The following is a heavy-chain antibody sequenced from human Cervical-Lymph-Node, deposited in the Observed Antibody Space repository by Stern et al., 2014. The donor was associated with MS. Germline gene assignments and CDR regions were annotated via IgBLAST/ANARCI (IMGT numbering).Heavy chain of an antibody. J-gene: IGHJ5*02. V-gene: IGHV3-9*01. CDR1: GFIFEDYA. D-gene: IGHD6-13*01. Sequence: EEQLVESGGGLVQPGKSLRLSCAASGFIFEDYAMHWVRPAPGKGLEWVAGLSCSSSSTAYADSVKGRFTVFRDNAKNSLYLQMNKLTTRDTALYDYTRDTSSSWYEGAPWLDPWGQGTLVTVSS. CDR3: TRDTSSSWYEGAPWLDP. CDR2: LSCSSSST.